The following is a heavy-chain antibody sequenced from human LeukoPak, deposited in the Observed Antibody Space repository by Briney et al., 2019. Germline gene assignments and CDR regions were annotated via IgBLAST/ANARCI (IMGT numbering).Heavy chain of an antibody. J-gene: IGHJ5*02. CDR1: GYTFTSYG. Sequence: ASVKVSCKASGYTFTSYGISWVRQAPGQGLEWMGWISAYNGNTNYAQKIQGRVTMTTDTSTSTAYMELRSLRSDDTAVYYCARERGDYGDYGINWFDPWGQGTLVTVSS. D-gene: IGHD4-17*01. CDR2: ISAYNGNT. V-gene: IGHV1-18*01. CDR3: ARERGDYGDYGINWFDP.